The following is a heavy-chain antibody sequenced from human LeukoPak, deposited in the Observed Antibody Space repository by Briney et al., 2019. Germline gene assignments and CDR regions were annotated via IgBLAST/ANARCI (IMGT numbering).Heavy chain of an antibody. V-gene: IGHV1-46*01. Sequence: ASVKVSCKASGYTFTTYHMHWVRQAPGQGLEWMGVIKPSAGDIGFAHKFQGRISMTRDMSTSTVYLELSSLRSEDTAMYYCARDGSHFGDSEYWGQGTLVIVSS. J-gene: IGHJ4*02. CDR1: GYTFTTYH. D-gene: IGHD4-17*01. CDR2: IKPSAGDI. CDR3: ARDGSHFGDSEY.